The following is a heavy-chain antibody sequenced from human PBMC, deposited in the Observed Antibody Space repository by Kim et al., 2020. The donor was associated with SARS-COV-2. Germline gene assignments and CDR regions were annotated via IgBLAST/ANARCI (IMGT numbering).Heavy chain of an antibody. CDR3: ANGDVHSSGYYYLFDAFDI. D-gene: IGHD3-22*01. V-gene: IGHV3-23*01. J-gene: IGHJ3*02. Sequence: GGSLRLSCAASGFTFSSYAMSWVRQAPGKGLEWVSAISGSGGSTYYADSVKGRFTISRDNSKNTLYLQMNSLRAEDTAVYYCANGDVHSSGYYYLFDAFDIWGQGTMVTVSS. CDR2: ISGSGGST. CDR1: GFTFSSYA.